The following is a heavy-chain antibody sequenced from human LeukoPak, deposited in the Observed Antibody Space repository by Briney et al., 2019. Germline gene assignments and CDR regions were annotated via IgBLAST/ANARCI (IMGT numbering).Heavy chain of an antibody. CDR2: IFPGDSDT. CDR3: VRPWIAVTYPVDY. CDR1: GYSFSSYW. J-gene: IGHJ4*02. Sequence: GESLQRPCKVSGYSFSSYWVGWVRQMPGKGLEWMGIIFPGDSDTRYSPSFQGQVTISADKSISTAYLQWSGLKASDTAIYYCVRPWIAVTYPVDYWGQGTLVTVSS. V-gene: IGHV5-51*01. D-gene: IGHD6-19*01.